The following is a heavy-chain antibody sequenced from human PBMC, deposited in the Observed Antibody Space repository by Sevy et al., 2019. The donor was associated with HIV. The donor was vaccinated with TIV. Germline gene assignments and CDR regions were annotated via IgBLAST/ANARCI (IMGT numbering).Heavy chain of an antibody. V-gene: IGHV3-33*01. J-gene: IGHJ5*01. Sequence: GGSLRLSCVASGFTFRSFSMHWVRQAPGKGLEWVAAIWYDGRTERYADSVQGRFTIPRDNSKKTLHLQMNSLRAEDMALYYCARDAARVIVPTAGFDSWGQGTLVTVSS. CDR3: ARDAARVIVPTAGFDS. CDR1: GFTFRSFS. D-gene: IGHD1-1*01. CDR2: IWYDGRTE.